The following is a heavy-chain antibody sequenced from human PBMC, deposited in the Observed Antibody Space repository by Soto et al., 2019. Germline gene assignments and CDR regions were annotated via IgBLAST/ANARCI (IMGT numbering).Heavy chain of an antibody. V-gene: IGHV1-24*01. CDR1: GYTLTELS. CDR2: FDPEDGET. Sequence: ASVKVSCKVSGYTLTELSMHWVRQAPGKGLEWMGGFDPEDGETIYAQKFQGRVTMTGDTSTDTAYMELSSLRSEDTAVYYCATVHYDFWSAYPMPYYFDYWGQGTLVTVSS. CDR3: ATVHYDFWSAYPMPYYFDY. J-gene: IGHJ4*02. D-gene: IGHD3-3*01.